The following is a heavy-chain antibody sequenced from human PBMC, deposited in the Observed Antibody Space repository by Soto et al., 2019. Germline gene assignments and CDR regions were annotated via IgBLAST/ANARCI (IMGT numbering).Heavy chain of an antibody. D-gene: IGHD4-17*01. Sequence: QLQLQESGSGLVKPSQTLSLTCAVSGGSISSGGYSWSWIRQPPGKGLEWIGYIYHSGSTYYNPSLKSRVTISVDRSKNQFSLKLSSVTAADTAVYYCARVQCPYGDYDWFDPWGQGTLVTVSS. CDR2: IYHSGST. CDR3: ARVQCPYGDYDWFDP. CDR1: GGSISSGGYS. J-gene: IGHJ5*02. V-gene: IGHV4-30-2*01.